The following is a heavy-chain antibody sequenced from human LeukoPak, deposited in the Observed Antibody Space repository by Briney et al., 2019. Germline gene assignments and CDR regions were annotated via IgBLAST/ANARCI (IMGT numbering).Heavy chain of an antibody. CDR1: GFTFSTYA. V-gene: IGHV3-23*01. CDR3: AKGGDLITYFDY. J-gene: IGHJ4*02. Sequence: GESLTLSCAASGFTFSTYAMNRVRQAPGKGLEWVSNFSGSGGTPHYADSVKGRFTISRDNSKNTLHLQMNSLRAEDTAVYYCAKGGDLITYFDYWGQGTLVTVSS. D-gene: IGHD3-16*01. CDR2: FSGSGGTP.